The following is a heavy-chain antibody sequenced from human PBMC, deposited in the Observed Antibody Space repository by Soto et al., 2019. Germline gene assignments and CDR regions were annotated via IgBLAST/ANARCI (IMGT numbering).Heavy chain of an antibody. J-gene: IGHJ5*02. Sequence: PGGSLRLSCAASGFTFNSHAMHWVRQAPGKGLEWVAVISYDGRNKYYADSVKGRFTISRDNSKNTLYLQMNSLRAEDTAVYYCARTWQWLATNWFDPWGQGTLVTVSS. CDR2: ISYDGRNK. V-gene: IGHV3-30*14. D-gene: IGHD6-19*01. CDR3: ARTWQWLATNWFDP. CDR1: GFTFNSHA.